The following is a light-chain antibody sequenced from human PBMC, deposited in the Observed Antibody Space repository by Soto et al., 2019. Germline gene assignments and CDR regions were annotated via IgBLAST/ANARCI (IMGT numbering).Light chain of an antibody. CDR2: DAS. CDR3: QPNT. J-gene: IGKJ1*01. V-gene: IGKV3-11*01. CDR1: QSVSSY. Sequence: EIVLTQSPATLSLSPGERATLSCRASQSVSSYLAWYQQKPGQAPRLLIYDASNRATGIPARFSGSGSGTDLTLTISSLEPEDLAVYSCQPNTFGQRTQVDI.